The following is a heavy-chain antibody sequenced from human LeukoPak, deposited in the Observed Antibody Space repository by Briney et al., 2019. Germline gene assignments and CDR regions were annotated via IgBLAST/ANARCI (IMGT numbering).Heavy chain of an antibody. J-gene: IGHJ4*02. CDR2: IFHRGGT. CDR1: NDSISSGDYY. Sequence: PSETLSLTCTVSNDSISSGDYYWNWICQPPGKGLEWIGYIFHRGGTSYNPSLKSRILFSVDTSQNQSSLKLNSVTAADTAVYYCVREILYCSGGSCYRGPFDNWGQGTLVTVSA. D-gene: IGHD2-15*01. CDR3: VREILYCSGGSCYRGPFDN. V-gene: IGHV4-30-4*01.